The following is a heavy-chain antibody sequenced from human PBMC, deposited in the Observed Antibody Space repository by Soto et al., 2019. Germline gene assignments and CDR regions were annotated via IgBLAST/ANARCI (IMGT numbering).Heavy chain of an antibody. CDR2: ISGSGGST. Sequence: EVQLLESGGGLVQPGGSLRLSCAASGFTFSSYAMSWVRQAPGKGLEWVSAISGSGGSTYYADSVKGRFTISRDNSKNTLYLQMNRLRAEDTAVYYCSEFNGPGYCSGGSCYSYKSVDACDIWGQGTMVTVSS. CDR3: SEFNGPGYCSGGSCYSYKSVDACDI. CDR1: GFTFSSYA. V-gene: IGHV3-23*01. J-gene: IGHJ3*02. D-gene: IGHD2-15*01.